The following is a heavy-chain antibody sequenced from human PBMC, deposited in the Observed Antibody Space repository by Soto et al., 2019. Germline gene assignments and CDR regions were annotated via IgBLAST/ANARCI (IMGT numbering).Heavy chain of an antibody. CDR3: ARGITGTY. Sequence: SETLSLTCTVSGGSISSYYWSWIRQPPGTGLEWIGYIYYSGSTNYNPSLKSRVTISVDTSKNQFSLKLSSVTAADTAVYYCARGITGTYWGQGTLVTVSS. D-gene: IGHD1-20*01. CDR2: IYYSGST. CDR1: GGSISSYY. V-gene: IGHV4-59*01. J-gene: IGHJ4*02.